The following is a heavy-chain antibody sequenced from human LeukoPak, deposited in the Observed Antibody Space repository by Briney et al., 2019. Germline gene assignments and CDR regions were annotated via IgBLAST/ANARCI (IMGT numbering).Heavy chain of an antibody. D-gene: IGHD1/OR15-1a*01. CDR2: ISSSSSYI. Sequence: PGGSLTLSCAASGFTLSSYSMNWVRQAPGKGLEWVSSISSSSSYIYYADSVKGRFTISRDNAKNSLYLQMNSLRAEDTAVYYCARARPNKRFDYWGQGTLVTVSS. V-gene: IGHV3-21*01. CDR3: ARARPNKRFDY. J-gene: IGHJ4*02. CDR1: GFTLSSYS.